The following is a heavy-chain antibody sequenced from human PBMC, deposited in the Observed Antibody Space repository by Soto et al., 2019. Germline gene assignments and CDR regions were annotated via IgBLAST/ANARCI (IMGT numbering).Heavy chain of an antibody. Sequence: LSLTCAVYGGSFSGYYWSWIRQPPGKGLEWIGEINHSGSTNYNPSLKSRVAISVDTSKNQFSLKLSSVTAADTAVYYCARGPAAICGDAFDIWGQWTLVTVSS. D-gene: IGHD2-2*01. V-gene: IGHV4-34*01. J-gene: IGHJ3*02. CDR3: ARGPAAICGDAFDI. CDR1: GGSFSGYY. CDR2: INHSGST.